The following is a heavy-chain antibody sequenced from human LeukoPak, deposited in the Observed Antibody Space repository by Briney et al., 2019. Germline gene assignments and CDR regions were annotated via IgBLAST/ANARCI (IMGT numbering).Heavy chain of an antibody. V-gene: IGHV3-21*01. CDR3: ARGGIYSQGFDY. Sequence: GGSLRLSCAASGFTFGGYSMNWVRQAPGKGLEWVSSISTTSDYIHYADSLKGRVAISRDNAKNSLYLQMNSLRAEDTAVYYCARGGIYSQGFDYWGQGSLVTVSS. CDR1: GFTFGGYS. CDR2: ISTTSDYI. J-gene: IGHJ4*02. D-gene: IGHD6-13*01.